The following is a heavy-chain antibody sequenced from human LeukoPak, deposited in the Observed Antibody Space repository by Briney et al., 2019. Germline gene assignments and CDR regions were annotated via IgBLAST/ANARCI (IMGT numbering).Heavy chain of an antibody. Sequence: GASVKVSCKASGYTFTGYYMHWVRRAPGQGLEWMGWINPNSGGTNYAQKFQGRVTMTRDTSIRTAYMELSRLNSDDTAVYYCARIDDTSGYQLDWHFDLWGRGTLVTVSS. J-gene: IGHJ2*01. V-gene: IGHV1-2*02. D-gene: IGHD3-22*01. CDR2: INPNSGGT. CDR1: GYTFTGYY. CDR3: ARIDDTSGYQLDWHFDL.